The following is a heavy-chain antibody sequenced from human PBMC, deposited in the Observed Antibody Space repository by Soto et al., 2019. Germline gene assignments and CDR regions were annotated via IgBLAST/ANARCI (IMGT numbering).Heavy chain of an antibody. D-gene: IGHD2-8*01. V-gene: IGHV4-59*08. CDR1: RGSIGSYY. Sequence: SETLSLTCTVSRGSIGSYYWSWIRQTPGKGLEWIGFISYSGSTNYNPSLKSRVTISIDTSKNQFSLKLNSVTAADTAVYYCARRPFHGLMDPRAQRTLVTVSS. CDR3: ARRPFHGLMDP. J-gene: IGHJ5*02. CDR2: ISYSGST.